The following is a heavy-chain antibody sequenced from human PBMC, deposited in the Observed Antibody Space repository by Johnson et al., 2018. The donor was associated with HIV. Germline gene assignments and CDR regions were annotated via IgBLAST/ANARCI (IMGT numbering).Heavy chain of an antibody. CDR3: VREGFEWLAGENTFDI. J-gene: IGHJ3*02. Sequence: VQLVESGGGLVQPGGSLRLSCAVSGFSVSYNYMSWVRQAPGKGLEWVSVISSGGVTYYIDSVKGRFTISRDSSKNTLYLQMNSLRAEDTAVYYCVREGFEWLAGENTFDIWGQGTMVTVSS. V-gene: IGHV3-66*01. CDR1: GFSVSYNY. CDR2: ISSGGVT. D-gene: IGHD6-19*01.